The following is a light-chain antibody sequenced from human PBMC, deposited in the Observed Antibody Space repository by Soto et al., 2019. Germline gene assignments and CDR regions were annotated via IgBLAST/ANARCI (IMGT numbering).Light chain of an antibody. CDR3: SSYTSAGTLV. CDR2: EVS. CDR1: SSDVGGYNY. J-gene: IGLJ2*01. V-gene: IGLV2-14*01. Sequence: QAVLTQPASVSGSPGQSITISCTGTSSDVGGYNYVSWYQLYPGKAPKLMIYEVSNRPSGVSNRFSGSKSGNTASLTISGLQAEDEADYYCSSYTSAGTLVFGGGTKLTVL.